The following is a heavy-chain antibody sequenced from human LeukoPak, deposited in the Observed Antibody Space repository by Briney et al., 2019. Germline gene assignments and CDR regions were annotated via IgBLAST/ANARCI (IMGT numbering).Heavy chain of an antibody. J-gene: IGHJ4*02. V-gene: IGHV4-39*07. CDR1: GGSISSYY. CDR2: IYYSGST. Sequence: SETLSLTCTVSGGSISSYYWGWIRQPPGKGLEWIGSIYYSGSTYYNPSLKSRVTISVDTSKNQFSLKLSSVTAADTAVYYCARTGGGPYYYDSSGYYYNWGQGTLVTVSS. D-gene: IGHD3-22*01. CDR3: ARTGGGPYYYDSSGYYYN.